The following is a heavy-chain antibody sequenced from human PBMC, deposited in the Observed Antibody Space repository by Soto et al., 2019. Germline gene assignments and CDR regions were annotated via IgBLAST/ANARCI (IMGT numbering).Heavy chain of an antibody. J-gene: IGHJ4*02. D-gene: IGHD1-26*01. Sequence: GSLRLSCAASGFPFRTYSMHWVRQAPGKGLEWVSSISSSSSHIYYAESMKGRFAISRDNAKNSLFLQMNSLRAEDTALYFCVTDSDGTSFWGQGTLVTVSS. CDR2: ISSSSSHI. CDR3: VTDSDGTSF. V-gene: IGHV3-21*01. CDR1: GFPFRTYS.